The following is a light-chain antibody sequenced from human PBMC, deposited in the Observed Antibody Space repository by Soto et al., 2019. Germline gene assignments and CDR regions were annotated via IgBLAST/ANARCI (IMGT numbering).Light chain of an antibody. V-gene: IGLV1-40*01. CDR3: QCYDSSLDVV. CDR2: GNS. J-gene: IGLJ2*01. Sequence: QSVLTQPPSVSGAPGQRVTISCSESSSNIGAGYDVHWYQQLPGTAPKLLIYGNSNRPSGVPDRFSGSKSGTSASLAITGLQPEDEADYYCQCYDSSLDVVFGGGTKLTVL. CDR1: SSNIGAGYD.